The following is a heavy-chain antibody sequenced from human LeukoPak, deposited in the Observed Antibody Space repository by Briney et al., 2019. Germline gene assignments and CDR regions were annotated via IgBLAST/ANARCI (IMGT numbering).Heavy chain of an antibody. V-gene: IGHV1-46*01. CDR3: ARDWGGQQLADRDYFDY. Sequence: GASVKVSCKASGYTFTSYYMHWVRQAPGQGLEWMGIINPSGGSTSYAQKFQGRVTMTRDTSTSTVYMELSSLRSEDTAVYYCARDWGGQQLADRDYFDYWGQGTLVTVSS. D-gene: IGHD6-13*01. J-gene: IGHJ4*02. CDR1: GYTFTSYY. CDR2: INPSGGST.